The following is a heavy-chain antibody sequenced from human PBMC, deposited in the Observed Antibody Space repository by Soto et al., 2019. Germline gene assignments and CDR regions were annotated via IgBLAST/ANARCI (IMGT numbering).Heavy chain of an antibody. CDR2: INPSGGST. CDR3: ARDRGLAAAGFDY. D-gene: IGHD6-13*01. Sequence: QVQLVQSGAEVKKPGASVKVSCKASGYTFTSYYMHWVRQAPGQGLEWMGIINPSGGSTSYAQKLQGRVSMTRDTSTSTVYMELSSLRSEDTAVYYCARDRGLAAAGFDYWGQGTLVTVSS. V-gene: IGHV1-46*04. J-gene: IGHJ4*02. CDR1: GYTFTSYY.